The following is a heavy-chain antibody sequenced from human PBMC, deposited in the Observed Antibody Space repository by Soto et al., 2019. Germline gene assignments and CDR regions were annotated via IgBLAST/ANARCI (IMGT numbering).Heavy chain of an antibody. CDR2: VHYSGNT. J-gene: IGHJ5*02. D-gene: IGHD2-15*01. V-gene: IGHV4-38-2*02. CDR3: ARQDRVVAEGRWFDP. Sequence: SETLSLPCTVSGYSISSGYHWAWIRQPPGKGLEWLGSVHYSGNTYYNPSLKSRLTISVDKSKNQFSLNLSSVTAADTAVYYCARQDRVVAEGRWFDPWGQGTLVTVS. CDR1: GYSISSGYH.